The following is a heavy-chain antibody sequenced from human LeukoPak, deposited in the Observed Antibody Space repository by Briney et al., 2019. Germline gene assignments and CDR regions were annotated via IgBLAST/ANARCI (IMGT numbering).Heavy chain of an antibody. J-gene: IGHJ4*02. CDR3: ATWDKYLVGS. CDR2: IYPGDSDT. V-gene: IGHV5-51*01. D-gene: IGHD2-2*01. Sequence: GESLKISCKASGYTFTSNWIGWVRQMPGKGLEWMGIIYPGDSDTRYSPSFQGQVTISADKSISTAYLQWSSLQASDTAMYYCATWDKYLVGSRGQGTLVTVSS. CDR1: GYTFTSNW.